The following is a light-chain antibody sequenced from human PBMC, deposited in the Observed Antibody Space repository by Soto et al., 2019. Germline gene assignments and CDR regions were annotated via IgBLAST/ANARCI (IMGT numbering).Light chain of an antibody. V-gene: IGKV3-15*01. CDR2: DAS. J-gene: IGKJ4*01. CDR1: QNIRSN. Sequence: EIVMTQSPATLSVSPGERATLSCRSSQNIRSNLAWYQQKPGQPPTLLVSDASTRTRNIPARFNGSWSGTESTLAISSPPSEDWAVYYCHQYNTGPLTFGGGTKVEIK. CDR3: HQYNTGPLT.